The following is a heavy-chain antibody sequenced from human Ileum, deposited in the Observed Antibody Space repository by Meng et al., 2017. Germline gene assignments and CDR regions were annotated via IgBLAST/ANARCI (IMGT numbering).Heavy chain of an antibody. D-gene: IGHD3-22*01. V-gene: IGHV3-30*01. CDR1: GFTFSNFA. CDR3: ARAWDYYDDISGPLGY. Sequence: GGSLRLSCAASGFTFSNFAMHWVRQAPGKGIEWVAVISDDGTNKYYADSVKGRFSISRDSSKNTLYLQLNSLRAEDTAVYHCARAWDYYDDISGPLGYWGQGTLVTVSS. J-gene: IGHJ4*02. CDR2: ISDDGTNK.